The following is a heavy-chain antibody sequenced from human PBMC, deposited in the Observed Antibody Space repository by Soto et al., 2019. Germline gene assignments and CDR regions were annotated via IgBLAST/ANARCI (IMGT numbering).Heavy chain of an antibody. CDR3: ARVEYGDYAPAYYYYGMDV. CDR2: IYSGGST. J-gene: IGHJ6*02. CDR1: GFTVSSNY. D-gene: IGHD4-17*01. V-gene: IGHV3-53*01. Sequence: EVQLVESGGGLIKPGGSLRLSCAASGFTVSSNYMSWVRQAPGKGLEWVSVIYSGGSTYYADSVKGRFTISRDNSKNTLYLQMNSLRAEDTAVYYCARVEYGDYAPAYYYYGMDVWGQGTTVTVSS.